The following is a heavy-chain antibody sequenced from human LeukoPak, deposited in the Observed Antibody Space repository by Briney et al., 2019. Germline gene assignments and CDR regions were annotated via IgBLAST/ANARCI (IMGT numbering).Heavy chain of an antibody. Sequence: PGGSLRLSRAASGFTFSSYAMSWVRQAPGKGLEWVSAISGSGGSTYYADSVKGRFTISRDNSKNTLYLQMNSLRAEDTAVYYCAKDSIWYSSGWYYFDYWGQGTLVTVSS. V-gene: IGHV3-23*01. CDR1: GFTFSSYA. CDR3: AKDSIWYSSGWYYFDY. CDR2: ISGSGGST. D-gene: IGHD6-19*01. J-gene: IGHJ4*02.